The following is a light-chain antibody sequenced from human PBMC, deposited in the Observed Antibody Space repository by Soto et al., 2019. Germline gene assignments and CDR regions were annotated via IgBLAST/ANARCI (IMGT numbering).Light chain of an antibody. V-gene: IGLV2-23*01. J-gene: IGLJ3*02. CDR2: EGS. Sequence: QSALTQPASVSGSPGQSITISCTGTSSDVGSYNLVSWYQQHPGKAPKLMIYEGSKRPSGVSNRSSGSKSGNTASLTISGLQAEDEADYYCCSYAGIWVFGGGTKLTVL. CDR3: CSYAGIWV. CDR1: SSDVGSYNL.